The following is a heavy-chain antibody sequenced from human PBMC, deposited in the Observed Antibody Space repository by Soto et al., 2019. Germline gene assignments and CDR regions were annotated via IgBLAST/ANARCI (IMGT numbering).Heavy chain of an antibody. V-gene: IGHV3-15*01. Sequence: EVQLVESGGGLVKPGGSLTLSCTASGFTFRNAWMSWVRQAPGKGLEWVGRIKREADGGTADYAAPVKGRVTISRDDSKNTLFLQMSSLKTEDTAVYFCTTRLYYSDSSGHPRGFDYWGQGTLVTVSS. J-gene: IGHJ4*02. CDR1: GFTFRNAW. CDR3: TTRLYYSDSSGHPRGFDY. CDR2: IKREADGGTA. D-gene: IGHD3-22*01.